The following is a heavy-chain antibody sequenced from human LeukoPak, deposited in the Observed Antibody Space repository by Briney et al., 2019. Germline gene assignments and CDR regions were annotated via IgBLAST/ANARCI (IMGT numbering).Heavy chain of an antibody. CDR3: ARGGGYSGYGSLDY. Sequence: GGSLRLSCAASGFTFSSYAMSWVRQAPGKGLEWVSAISGSGGSTYYADSVKGRFTISRDNAKNSLYLQMNSLRAEDTAVYYCARGGGYSGYGSLDYWGQGTLVTVSS. D-gene: IGHD5-12*01. CDR1: GFTFSSYA. J-gene: IGHJ4*02. CDR2: ISGSGGST. V-gene: IGHV3-23*01.